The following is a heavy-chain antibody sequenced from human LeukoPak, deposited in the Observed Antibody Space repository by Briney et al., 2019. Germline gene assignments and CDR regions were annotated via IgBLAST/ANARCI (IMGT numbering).Heavy chain of an antibody. J-gene: IGHJ4*02. Sequence: ASVKVSCKASGYTFTSYAMHWVRQAPGQRLEGMGWINAGNGNTKYSQEFQGRVTITRDTSASTAYMELSSLRSEDMAVYYCARATYYDSSGIDYWGQGTLVTVSS. CDR1: GYTFTSYA. V-gene: IGHV1-3*03. D-gene: IGHD3-22*01. CDR3: ARATYYDSSGIDY. CDR2: INAGNGNT.